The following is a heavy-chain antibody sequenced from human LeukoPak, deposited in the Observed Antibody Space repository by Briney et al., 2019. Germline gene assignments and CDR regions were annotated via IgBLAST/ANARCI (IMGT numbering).Heavy chain of an antibody. J-gene: IGHJ4*02. CDR2: ISYDGSNK. CDR1: GFTFSSYG. D-gene: IGHD3-3*01. CDR3: ARGFGAAAAVLD. Sequence: GGSLRLSCAASGFTFSSYGMHWVRQAPGKGLEWVAVISYDGSNKYYADSVKGRFTISRDNSKNTVYLQMNSLRVEDTAVYYCARGFGAAAAVLDWGQGTLVTVSS. V-gene: IGHV3-30*03.